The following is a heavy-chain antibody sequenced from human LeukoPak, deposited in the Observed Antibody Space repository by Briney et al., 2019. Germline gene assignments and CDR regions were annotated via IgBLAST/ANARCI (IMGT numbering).Heavy chain of an antibody. CDR1: GGSISSSSYY. V-gene: IGHV4-39*01. CDR2: IYYSGST. J-gene: IGHJ4*02. Sequence: RPSETLSLTCTVSGGSISSSSYYWGWIRQPPGKGLEWIGSIYYSGSTYYNPSLKSRVTISVDTSKNQFSLKLSSVTAADTAVYYCARQRRLEPLQEFDYWGQGTLVTVSS. CDR3: ARQRRLEPLQEFDY. D-gene: IGHD1-1*01.